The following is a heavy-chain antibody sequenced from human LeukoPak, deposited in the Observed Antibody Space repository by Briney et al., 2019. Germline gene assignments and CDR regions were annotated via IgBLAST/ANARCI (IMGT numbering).Heavy chain of an antibody. V-gene: IGHV3-49*03. J-gene: IGHJ5*02. D-gene: IGHD3-9*01. CDR2: IRSKAYGGTT. CDR1: GFTFGDYA. CDR3: TRDEGPYYDILTGYPQGFDP. Sequence: GGSLRLSXTASGFTFGDYAMSWIRQAPGKGLEWVGFIRSKAYGGTTEYAASVKGRFTISRDDSKSIAYLQMNSLKTEDTAVYYCTRDEGPYYDILTGYPQGFDPWGQGTLVTVSS.